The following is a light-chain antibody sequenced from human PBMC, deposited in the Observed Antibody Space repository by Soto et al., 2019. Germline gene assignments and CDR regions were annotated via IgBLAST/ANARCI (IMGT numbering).Light chain of an antibody. J-gene: IGLJ3*02. Sequence: QSALTQPASVSGSPGQSITISCTGTSSDVGAYNYVSWHQQYPGKAPKLMIYAVSNRPSGVSNRFSGSKSGNTASLTISGLQAEDEADYYCSSYTTTPTNTWVFGGGTKLTVL. CDR1: SSDVGAYNY. CDR3: SSYTTTPTNTWV. CDR2: AVS. V-gene: IGLV2-14*01.